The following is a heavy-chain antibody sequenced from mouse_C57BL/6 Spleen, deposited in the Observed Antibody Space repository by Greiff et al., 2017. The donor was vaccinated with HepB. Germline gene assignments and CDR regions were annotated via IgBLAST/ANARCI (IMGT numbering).Heavy chain of an antibody. V-gene: IGHV1-42*01. CDR3: ARGGQEDN. CDR1: GYSFTGYY. D-gene: IGHD3-3*01. CDR2: INPSTGGT. J-gene: IGHJ2*01. Sequence: VQLQQSGPELVKPGASVKISCKASGYSFTGYYMNWVKQSPEKSLEWIGEINPSTGGTTYNQKFKAKATLTVDKSSSTAYMQLKSLTSEDSAVYNCARGGQEDNWGQGTTLTVSS.